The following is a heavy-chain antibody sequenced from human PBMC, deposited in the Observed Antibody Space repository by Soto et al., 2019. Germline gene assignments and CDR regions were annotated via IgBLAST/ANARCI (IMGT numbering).Heavy chain of an antibody. V-gene: IGHV1-8*01. CDR1: GYTFTSYD. J-gene: IGHJ4*02. CDR3: ARRSLRYFDWLSD. D-gene: IGHD3-9*01. CDR2: MNPNSGNT. Sequence: ASVKVSCKASGYTFTSYDINWVRQATGQGLEWMGWMNPNSGNTGYAQKFQGRVTMTRNTSISTAYMELGSLRSEDTAVYYCARRSLRYFDWLSDWGQGTLVTVSS.